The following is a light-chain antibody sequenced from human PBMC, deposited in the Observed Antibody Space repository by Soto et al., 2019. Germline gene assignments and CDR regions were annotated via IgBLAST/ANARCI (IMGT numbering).Light chain of an antibody. CDR3: SSYTTTSTWV. CDR1: ITDVGSSNY. J-gene: IGLJ2*01. V-gene: IGLV2-14*01. CDR2: DVS. Sequence: ALTQPASVSGSPGQSITISCTGTITDVGSSNYVSWYKQHPGKAPKLMIYDVSNRPSGVSNRFSGSKSGNTASLTISGLQAEDEADYYCSSYTTTSTWVFGGGTKLTVL.